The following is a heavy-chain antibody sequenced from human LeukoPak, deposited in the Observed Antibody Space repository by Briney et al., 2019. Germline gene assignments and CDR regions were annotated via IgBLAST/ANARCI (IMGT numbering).Heavy chain of an antibody. V-gene: IGHV3-23*01. J-gene: IGHJ4*02. CDR2: ISGSGGST. CDR1: GFTLSDYY. Sequence: GGSLRLSCAASGFTLSDYYMSWIRQAPGKGLEWVSAISGSGGSTYYADSVKGRFTISRDNSKNTLYLQMNSLRAEDTAVYYCAKGISPFDYWGQGTLVTVSS. CDR3: AKGISPFDY. D-gene: IGHD6-13*01.